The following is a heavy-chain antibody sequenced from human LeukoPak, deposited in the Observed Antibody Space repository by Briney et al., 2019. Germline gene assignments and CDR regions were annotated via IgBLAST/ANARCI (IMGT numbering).Heavy chain of an antibody. CDR1: GFDFKVAW. D-gene: IGHD7-27*01. J-gene: IGHJ3*02. V-gene: IGHV3-15*01. CDR3: VTDMLPSWDDAFDT. Sequence: GGSLRLSCAASGFDFKVAWMSWVRQAPGKGLEWVGRIKSKNDGGTINYAAPVKDRFALSRDDSRSTMSLQMSSLKTEDTALYYCVTDMLPSWDDAFDTWGQGTMVTVSS. CDR2: IKSKNDGGTI.